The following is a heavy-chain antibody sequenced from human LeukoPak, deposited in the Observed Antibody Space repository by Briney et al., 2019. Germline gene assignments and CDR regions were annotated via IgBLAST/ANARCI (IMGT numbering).Heavy chain of an antibody. Sequence: ASVKVSCKASGYTFTSYDINWVRQATGQGLEWMGWMNPNSGNTGYAQKFQGRVTMTRNTSISTAYMELSSLRSEDTAVYYCARGRDYYGSGSYYNVRRLTYYYYYYMDVWGKGTTVTISS. J-gene: IGHJ6*03. V-gene: IGHV1-8*01. D-gene: IGHD3-10*01. CDR1: GYTFTSYD. CDR2: MNPNSGNT. CDR3: ARGRDYYGSGSYYNVRRLTYYYYYYMDV.